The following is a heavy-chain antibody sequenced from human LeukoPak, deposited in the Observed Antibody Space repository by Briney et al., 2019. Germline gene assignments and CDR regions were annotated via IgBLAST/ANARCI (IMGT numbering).Heavy chain of an antibody. V-gene: IGHV1-2*06. Sequence: ASVKVSCKASGYTFTGYFMHWVRQAPGQGLEWMGRINPNSGGTNYAQKFQGRVTMTRDKSITTAYMDLIRLTYDDTAVDYCARGGTEAISGDYWGQGTLVTVSS. CDR1: GYTFTGYF. CDR3: ARGGTEAISGDY. D-gene: IGHD3-3*01. CDR2: INPNSGGT. J-gene: IGHJ4*02.